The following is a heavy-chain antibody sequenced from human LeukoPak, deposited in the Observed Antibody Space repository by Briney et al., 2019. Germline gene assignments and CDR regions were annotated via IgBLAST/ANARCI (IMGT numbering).Heavy chain of an antibody. CDR3: AKRVVIRYYFDY. CDR1: GFTFSSYA. Sequence: GRSLRLSCEASGFTFSSYAMSWVRQVPGKGLEWVSGISGGGGSTYYADSVKGRFTISRDNSENTLYLQMNSLRAEDTAVYYCAKRVVIRYYFDYWGQGTLVTVSS. CDR2: ISGGGGST. V-gene: IGHV3-23*01. J-gene: IGHJ4*02. D-gene: IGHD3-22*01.